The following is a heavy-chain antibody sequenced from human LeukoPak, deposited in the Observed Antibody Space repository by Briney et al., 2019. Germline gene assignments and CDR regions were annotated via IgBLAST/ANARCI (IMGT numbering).Heavy chain of an antibody. D-gene: IGHD4-11*01. CDR3: TRGRVSSSTWYSTYYYFFYMDF. J-gene: IGHJ6*03. CDR1: DDSITMYY. V-gene: IGHV4-59*01. Sequence: SETLSLTCTVSDDSITMYYWTWIRQPPGKGLEWIGYVDHTGSTKFNPSLNGRVSISRDTSNNFFSLRLRSVTAADTAVYFCTRGRVSSSTWYSTYYYFFYMDFWGKGTTVTVSS. CDR2: VDHTGST.